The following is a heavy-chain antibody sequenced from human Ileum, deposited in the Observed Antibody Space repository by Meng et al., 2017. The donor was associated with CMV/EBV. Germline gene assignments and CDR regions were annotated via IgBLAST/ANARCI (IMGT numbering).Heavy chain of an antibody. V-gene: IGHV3-30*01. CDR2: ISDKGDKP. CDR1: GFTFNIYG. Sequence: GGSLRLSCAASGFTFNIYGLHWVRQAPGKGLQWVTFISDKGDKPQYADSVKGRFIISRDNSKNTLYLQMNDLRAEDTAMYYCARAPFSGNNYANVGMEFWGQGTLVTVSS. D-gene: IGHD1-26*01. J-gene: IGHJ4*02. CDR3: ARAPFSGNNYANVGMEF.